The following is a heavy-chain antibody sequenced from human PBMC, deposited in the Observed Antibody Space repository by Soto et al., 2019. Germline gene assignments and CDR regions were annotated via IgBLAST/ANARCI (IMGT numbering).Heavy chain of an antibody. CDR3: ARDHLRFLEWLLGYGMDV. Sequence: ASVKVSCKASGYTFTSYYMHWVRQAPGQGLEWMGIINPSGGSTSYAQKFQGRVTMTRDTSTSTVYMELSSLRSEDTAVYYCARDHLRFLEWLLGYGMDVWGQGTTVTSP. V-gene: IGHV1-46*01. CDR1: GYTFTSYY. D-gene: IGHD3-3*01. CDR2: INPSGGST. J-gene: IGHJ6*02.